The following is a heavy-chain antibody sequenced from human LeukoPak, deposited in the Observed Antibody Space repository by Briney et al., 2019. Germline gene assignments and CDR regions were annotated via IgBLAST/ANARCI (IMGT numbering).Heavy chain of an antibody. J-gene: IGHJ6*03. V-gene: IGHV3-23*01. CDR1: GFTFSSYS. D-gene: IGHD1-7*01. Sequence: HPGGSLRLSCAASGFTFSSYSMNWVRQAPGKGLEWVSAISGTGDSTYYADSVRGRFTISRDNSKNTLYLQMNSLRAEDTAVYYCAKDHAGTTYYYYMDVWGKGTTVTVSS. CDR3: AKDHAGTTYYYYMDV. CDR2: ISGTGDST.